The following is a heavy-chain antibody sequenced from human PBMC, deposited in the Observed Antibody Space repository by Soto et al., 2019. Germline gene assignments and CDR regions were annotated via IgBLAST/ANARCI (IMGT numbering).Heavy chain of an antibody. D-gene: IGHD3-10*01. CDR2: ISYDGSNK. Sequence: PGGSLRLSCAASGFTFSSYAMHWVRQAPGKGLEWVAVISYDGSNKYYADSVKGRFTISRDNSKNTLYLQMNSLRAEDTAVYYCARDLEITIVRGVIMPLNYYYYGMDVWGQGTTVTVSS. V-gene: IGHV3-30-3*01. CDR3: ARDLEITIVRGVIMPLNYYYYGMDV. J-gene: IGHJ6*02. CDR1: GFTFSSYA.